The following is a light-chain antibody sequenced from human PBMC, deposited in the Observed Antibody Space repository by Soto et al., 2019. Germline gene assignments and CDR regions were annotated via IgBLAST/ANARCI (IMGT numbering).Light chain of an antibody. V-gene: IGKV3-20*01. CDR2: GAS. Sequence: EILFTQSPCTLSLSPSERSTLSCGPRQSVSSSYLAWYQQKPGQAPRILIYGASSRATGIPDRFSGSAAGTDFPLTISRLAHEDFAVYYYQQYGSSRWTFGQGTKVDIK. J-gene: IGKJ1*01. CDR1: QSVSSSY. CDR3: QQYGSSRWT.